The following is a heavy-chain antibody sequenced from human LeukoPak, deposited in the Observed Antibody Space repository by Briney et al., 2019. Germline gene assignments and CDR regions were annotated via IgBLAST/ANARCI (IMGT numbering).Heavy chain of an antibody. CDR2: ISGSGAST. V-gene: IGHV3-23*01. J-gene: IGHJ5*02. CDR3: AKGGLYYYDTSGFSP. Sequence: GGSLRLSCAVSGFTFSSYAMTWVRQAPGKGLEWVSAISGSGASTYYADSVKGRFTISRDNSKNTLYLQMNSLRAEDTAVYFCAKGGLYYYDTSGFSPWGQGTLVTVSS. CDR1: GFTFSSYA. D-gene: IGHD3-22*01.